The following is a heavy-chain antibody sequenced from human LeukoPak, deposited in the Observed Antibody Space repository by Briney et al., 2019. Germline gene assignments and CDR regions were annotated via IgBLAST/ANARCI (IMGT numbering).Heavy chain of an antibody. CDR3: ARLFQRNELNYYDSSGYSLGY. J-gene: IGHJ4*02. V-gene: IGHV1-8*03. CDR2: MNPNSGNT. Sequence: ASVKVSCKASGYTFTSYDINWVRQATGQGLEWMGWMNPNSGNTGYAQKFQGRVTITRNTSIRTAYMELSSLRSEDTAVYYCARLFQRNELNYYDSSGYSLGYWGQGTLVTVSS. CDR1: GYTFTSYD. D-gene: IGHD3-22*01.